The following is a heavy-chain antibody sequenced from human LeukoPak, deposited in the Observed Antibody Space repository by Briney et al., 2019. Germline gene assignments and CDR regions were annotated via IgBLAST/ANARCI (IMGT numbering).Heavy chain of an antibody. CDR3: ARDTKDALTGYPDYYYYMDV. Sequence: SETLSLTFTVSGDSISSGDYCWSWIRQPAGKGLEWIGRIYTSGSTNYNPSLKSRVTMSVDTSKNQFSLKLSSVTAADTAVYYCARDTKDALTGYPDYYYYMDVWGKGTTVTVSS. D-gene: IGHD3-9*01. J-gene: IGHJ6*03. CDR2: IYTSGST. V-gene: IGHV4-61*02. CDR1: GDSISSGDYC.